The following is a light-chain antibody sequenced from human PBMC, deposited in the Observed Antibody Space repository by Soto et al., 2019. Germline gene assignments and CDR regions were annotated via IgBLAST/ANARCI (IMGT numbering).Light chain of an antibody. CDR2: DAS. Sequence: DIQMTQSPSTLSASVGDRVTITCRASQSISSWLAWYQQKPGKAPKLLIYDASSLESGVPSRFSGSGSGTEFTLTISSLQPDDFATYSCQQYNSYYTFCQGT. V-gene: IGKV1-5*01. CDR1: QSISSW. CDR3: QQYNSYYT. J-gene: IGKJ2*01.